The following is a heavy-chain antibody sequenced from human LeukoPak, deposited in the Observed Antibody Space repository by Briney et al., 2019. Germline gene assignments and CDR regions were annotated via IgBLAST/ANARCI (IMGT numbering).Heavy chain of an antibody. CDR2: IYYSGSN. Sequence: SGALSLTCAVSGGSLSGNSYYWGWLRQPPGMGRVCLRSIYYSGSNYYNTSLKGRVTISENTSKNQFSLKMSSVTAADTAVYYCARTRYYYNSRSDGALYYFDYWGEGTLVTVSS. J-gene: IGHJ4*02. V-gene: IGHV4-39*01. CDR1: GGSLSGNSYY. D-gene: IGHD3-10*01. CDR3: ARTRYYYNSRSDGALYYFDY.